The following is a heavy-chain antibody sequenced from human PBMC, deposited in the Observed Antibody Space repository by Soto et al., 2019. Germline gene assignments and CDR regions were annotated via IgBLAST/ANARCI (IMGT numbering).Heavy chain of an antibody. Sequence: QVQLVQSGAEVKKPGSSVKVSCKASGGTFSSYAISWVRQAPGQGLEWMGGIIPIFGTANYAQKFQGRVTITADESTSTAYMELSSLRSEDTAVYYCAIDRSGYSYGQVVYYYYGMDVWGQGTTVTVSS. J-gene: IGHJ6*02. CDR2: IIPIFGTA. D-gene: IGHD5-18*01. CDR3: AIDRSGYSYGQVVYYYYGMDV. CDR1: GGTFSSYA. V-gene: IGHV1-69*01.